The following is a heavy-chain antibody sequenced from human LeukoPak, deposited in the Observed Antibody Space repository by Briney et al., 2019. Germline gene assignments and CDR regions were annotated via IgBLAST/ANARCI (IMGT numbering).Heavy chain of an antibody. D-gene: IGHD1-26*01. CDR2: ISAYNGNT. CDR1: GYTFTSYG. V-gene: IGHV1-18*01. CDR3: ALSAGGSYPHNDAFDI. J-gene: IGHJ3*02. Sequence: GASVKVSCKASGYTFTSYGISWVRQAPGQGLEWMGWISAYNGNTNYAQKLQGRVTMTTDTSTSTAYMELRSLRSDDTAVYYCALSAGGSYPHNDAFDIWGQGTMVTVSS.